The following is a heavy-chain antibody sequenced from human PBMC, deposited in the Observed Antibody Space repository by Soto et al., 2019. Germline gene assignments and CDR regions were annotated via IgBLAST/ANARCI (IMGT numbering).Heavy chain of an antibody. V-gene: IGHV4-30-4*01. Sequence: QVQLQESGPGLVKPSQTLSLTCTVSGGSISSGDYYWSWIRQPPGKGLEWIGYIYYSGSTYYNPSLKSRVTISVDTSKNQFSRKLSSVTAADTAVYYCARRRYCSSTSCYLFDYWGQGTLVTVSS. D-gene: IGHD2-2*01. CDR2: IYYSGST. J-gene: IGHJ4*02. CDR3: ARRRYCSSTSCYLFDY. CDR1: GGSISSGDYY.